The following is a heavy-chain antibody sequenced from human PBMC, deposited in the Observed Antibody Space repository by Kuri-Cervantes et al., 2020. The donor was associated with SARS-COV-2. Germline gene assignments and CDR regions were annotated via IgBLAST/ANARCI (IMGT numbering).Heavy chain of an antibody. Sequence: ASVKVSCKASGYTFTGYYMHWVRQAPGQGLEWMGWINPNSGGTNYAQKFQGRVTITRNTSISTAYMELSSLRSEDTAVYYRARVGYDFWSGPNWFDPWGQGTLVTVSS. J-gene: IGHJ5*02. CDR2: INPNSGGT. V-gene: IGHV1-2*02. CDR3: ARVGYDFWSGPNWFDP. CDR1: GYTFTGYY. D-gene: IGHD3-3*01.